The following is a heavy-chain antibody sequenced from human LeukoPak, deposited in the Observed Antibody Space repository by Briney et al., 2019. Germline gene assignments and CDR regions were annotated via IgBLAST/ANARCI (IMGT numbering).Heavy chain of an antibody. Sequence: GGSLRLSCAASGFTFDDYAMHWVRQAPGKGLEWVSGISWNSGSIGYADSVKGRFTISRDNAKNSLYLQMNSLRAEDTALYYGEKAVGFDWGQRETGCSDPGARGPLVTVSS. V-gene: IGHV3-9*01. CDR1: GFTFDDYA. D-gene: IGHD3-9*01. CDR3: EKAVGFDWGQRETGCSDP. CDR2: ISWNSGSI. J-gene: IGHJ5*02.